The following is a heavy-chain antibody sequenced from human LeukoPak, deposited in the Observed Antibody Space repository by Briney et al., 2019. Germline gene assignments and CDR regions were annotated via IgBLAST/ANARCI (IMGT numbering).Heavy chain of an antibody. D-gene: IGHD3-22*01. CDR2: INPSGGST. Sequence: GASVKVSCKAYGYTFTSYYMHWVRQAPGQGLEWMGIINPSGGSTSYAQKFQGRVTMTRDTSTSTVYMELSSLRSEDTAVYYCARGVRGVYYDSSGYYPGDAFDIWGQGTMVTVSS. CDR3: ARGVRGVYYDSSGYYPGDAFDI. V-gene: IGHV1-46*01. CDR1: GYTFTSYY. J-gene: IGHJ3*02.